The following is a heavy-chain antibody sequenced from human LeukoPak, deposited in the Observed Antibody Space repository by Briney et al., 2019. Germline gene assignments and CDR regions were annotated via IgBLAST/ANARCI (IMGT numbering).Heavy chain of an antibody. CDR2: ISGSGGGT. CDR1: GFTFRRYA. D-gene: IGHD6-19*01. V-gene: IGHV3-23*01. J-gene: IGHJ4*02. CDR3: AKTTAGYSSGRYPGWPADY. Sequence: GGSLRLSCAAPGFTFRRYAIYWVRQAPGKGLEWVSGISGSGGGTYFADSVKGRFTISRDHSKNTVFLQMDSLRAEDRAVYYCAKTTAGYSSGRYPGWPADYWGQGTLVTVSS.